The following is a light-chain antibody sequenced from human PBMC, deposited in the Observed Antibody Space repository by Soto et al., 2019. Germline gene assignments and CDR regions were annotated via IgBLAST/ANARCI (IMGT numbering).Light chain of an antibody. J-gene: IGLJ3*02. CDR3: AAWDHRLNGWV. CDR2: YDD. V-gene: IGLV1-36*01. CDR1: SSNIGNNA. Sequence: QSVLTQPTSVSEAPRQRVTISCSGSSSNIGNNAVNWYQQLPGKAPKLLIYYDDLLPSGVSDRFSGSKSGTSASLAISGLQSEDEADYYSAAWDHRLNGWVFGGGTKVTVL.